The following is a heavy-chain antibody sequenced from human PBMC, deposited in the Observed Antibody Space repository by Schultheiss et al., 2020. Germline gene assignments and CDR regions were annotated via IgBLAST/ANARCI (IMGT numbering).Heavy chain of an antibody. CDR3: ARNPTRLFDY. Sequence: GGSLRLSCEASGFTFSTYGMHWVRQAPGKGLEWVAVISYDGTNRYYADSVKGRFTISRDDSKNTLFLQMNSLRAEDTAVYYCARNPTRLFDYWGQGTLVTVSS. J-gene: IGHJ4*02. V-gene: IGHV3-30*03. CDR1: GFTFSTYG. CDR2: ISYDGTNR.